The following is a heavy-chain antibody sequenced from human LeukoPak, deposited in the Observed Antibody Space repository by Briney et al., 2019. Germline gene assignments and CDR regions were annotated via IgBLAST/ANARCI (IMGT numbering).Heavy chain of an antibody. CDR2: IKQDGSEK. J-gene: IGHJ4*02. Sequence: GGSLRLSCAASGFTFSSYNMNWVRQAPGKGLEWVANIKQDGSEKYYVDSVKGRFTISRDNAKNSLYLQMNSLRAEDTAVYYCARDHVEQWLDEASLDYWGQGTLVTVSS. CDR3: ARDHVEQWLDEASLDY. V-gene: IGHV3-7*03. D-gene: IGHD6-19*01. CDR1: GFTFSSYN.